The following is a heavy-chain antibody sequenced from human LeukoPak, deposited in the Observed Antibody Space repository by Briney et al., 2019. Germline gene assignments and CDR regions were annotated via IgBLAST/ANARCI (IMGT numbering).Heavy chain of an antibody. CDR1: GYTFTSYY. V-gene: IGHV1-46*01. J-gene: IGHJ6*02. Sequence: ASVKVSCKASGYTFTSYYMHWVRQAPGQGLEWMGIINPSGGSTSYAQKFQGRVTITADESTSTAYMELSSLRSEDTAVYYCARDPRQYCSGGSCYSGVWGQGTTVTVSS. CDR3: ARDPRQYCSGGSCYSGV. CDR2: INPSGGST. D-gene: IGHD2-15*01.